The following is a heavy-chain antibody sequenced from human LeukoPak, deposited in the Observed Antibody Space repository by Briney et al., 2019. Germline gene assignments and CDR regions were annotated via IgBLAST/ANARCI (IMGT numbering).Heavy chain of an antibody. V-gene: IGHV3-53*01. CDR2: IYSGGST. J-gene: IGHJ4*02. CDR1: GFTVSSNY. CDR3: ASLGDYYDSSGYYY. Sequence: PGVSLRLSCAASGFTVSSNYMSWVRQAPGKGLEWVSVIYSGGSTYYADSVKGRFTISRDNSKNTLYLQMNSLRAEDTAVYYCASLGDYYDSSGYYYWGQGTLVTVST. D-gene: IGHD3-22*01.